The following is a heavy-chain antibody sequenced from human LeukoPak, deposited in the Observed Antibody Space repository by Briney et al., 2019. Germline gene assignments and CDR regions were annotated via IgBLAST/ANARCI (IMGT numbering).Heavy chain of an antibody. Sequence: GGSLRLSCAASGFTVSAYAMAWVRQAPGKGLEWVSTIYDDNTYYADSVKGRFAISTDNSKNTLYLQMNSLRVEDTAVYFCAARKVRGVWFYLDYWGQGTLVAVSS. D-gene: IGHD3-10*01. J-gene: IGHJ4*02. V-gene: IGHV3-23*01. CDR1: GFTVSAYA. CDR2: IYDDNT. CDR3: AARKVRGVWFYLDY.